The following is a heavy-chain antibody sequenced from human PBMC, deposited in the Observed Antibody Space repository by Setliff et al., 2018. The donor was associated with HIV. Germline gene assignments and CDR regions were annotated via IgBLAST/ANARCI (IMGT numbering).Heavy chain of an antibody. CDR2: ISGFNGNT. CDR1: GYSFARYG. V-gene: IGHV1-18*01. CDR3: ARVPYRSAWFSGGHDAFDI. J-gene: IGHJ3*02. Sequence: ASVKVSCKASGYSFARYGLSWVRQAPGQGLEWMGWISGFNGNTKYAQSFQDRVAMPTETATSTAYMEMRSLRSDDTAVYFCARVPYRSAWFSGGHDAFDIWGQGTMVTVSS. D-gene: IGHD6-19*01.